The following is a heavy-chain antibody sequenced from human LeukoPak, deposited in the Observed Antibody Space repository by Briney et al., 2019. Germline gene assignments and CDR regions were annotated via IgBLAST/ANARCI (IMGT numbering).Heavy chain of an antibody. D-gene: IGHD4-17*01. CDR3: TTGDYGDYGFYDY. J-gene: IGHJ4*02. CDR2: IKSKPDGGTT. V-gene: IGHV3-15*01. CDR1: GCTFSNAW. Sequence: GGALRLSCAGSGCTFSNAWMSWARQAPGKGLEWVGRIKSKPDGGTTDYAAPVKGRFTISRDDSKNTLYLQMNSLKTEDTAVYYCTTGDYGDYGFYDYWGQGTLVTVSS.